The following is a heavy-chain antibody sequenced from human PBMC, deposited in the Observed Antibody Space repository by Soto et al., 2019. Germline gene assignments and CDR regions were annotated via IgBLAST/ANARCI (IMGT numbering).Heavy chain of an antibody. CDR3: GAGRVRGVQGAFDI. CDR1: GVTFSSYG. Sequence: PGGSLKLSSAASGVTFSSYGMHWVRKAPGKGLEWVAVISYDGSNKYYADSVKGRFTISRDNAKNSLYLQMNSLRAEDTAVYYCGAGRVRGVQGAFDIWGQGTMVTVSS. V-gene: IGHV3-30*03. J-gene: IGHJ3*02. D-gene: IGHD3-10*01. CDR2: ISYDGSNK.